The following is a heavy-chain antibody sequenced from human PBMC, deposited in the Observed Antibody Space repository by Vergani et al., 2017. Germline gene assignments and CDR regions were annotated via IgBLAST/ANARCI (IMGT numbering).Heavy chain of an antibody. D-gene: IGHD2-8*01. CDR1: GFSLSAGGVG. J-gene: IGHJ5*02. Sequence: QITLKESGPSLVKRTLTLTLTCTFSGFSLSAGGVGVGWIRQPPGKAPEWPALIYCNGDNLFKSSLNNRLTFSKDTSKNQVVLTMTNMDPVDTATYYCAHRLRLMVYAIGDWFDPWGQGTLVTVSS. CDR2: IYCNGDN. V-gene: IGHV2-5*01. CDR3: AHRLRLMVYAIGDWFDP.